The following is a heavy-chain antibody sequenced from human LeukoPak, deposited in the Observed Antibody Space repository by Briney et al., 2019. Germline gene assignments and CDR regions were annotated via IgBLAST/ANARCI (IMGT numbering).Heavy chain of an antibody. D-gene: IGHD6-13*01. CDR2: IKQDGSEK. J-gene: IGHJ4*02. CDR1: GFTFSTYW. CDR3: ARVSAGNDY. V-gene: IGHV3-7*01. Sequence: GGSLRLSCEASGFTFSTYWMSWVRQAPGKGLEWVANIKQDGSEKYYVDSVKGRFTISRDNAKNSLYLQMNSLRAEDTAMYYCARVSAGNDYWGQGTLVTASS.